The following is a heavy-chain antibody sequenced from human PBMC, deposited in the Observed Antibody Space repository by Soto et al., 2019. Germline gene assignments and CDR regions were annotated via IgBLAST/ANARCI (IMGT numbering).Heavy chain of an antibody. CDR2: LSYSGT. V-gene: IGHV4-39*02. J-gene: IGHJ5*02. CDR1: GDCFSSNDYF. D-gene: IGHD3-10*01. Sequence: SETLSLTCTVSGDCFSSNDYFWGWIRQPPGKGLEWIGTLSYSGTHHNPSLNSRVTISLDTSKNQFSLQLISATAADTAVYYCAKDAATMVRGVIRTGRLKVSWGQGTLVTVSS. CDR3: AKDAATMVRGVIRTGRLKVS.